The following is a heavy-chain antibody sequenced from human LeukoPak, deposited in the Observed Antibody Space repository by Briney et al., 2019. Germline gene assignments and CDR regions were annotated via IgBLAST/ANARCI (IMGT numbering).Heavy chain of an antibody. V-gene: IGHV4-4*07. CDR3: ARDPNHDRYGSSWCFP. CDR2: IYTSGST. CDR1: GGSLRSYY. Sequence: PSEALSLICNVSGGSLRSYYWRWIRHPAGKGLEWIGRIYTSGSTNLNPSLTSRVTQSLDTSKYQFCLNLSSVTAADTAVYYCARDPNHDRYGSSWCFPWGQGTLVTVSS. D-gene: IGHD6-13*01. J-gene: IGHJ5*02.